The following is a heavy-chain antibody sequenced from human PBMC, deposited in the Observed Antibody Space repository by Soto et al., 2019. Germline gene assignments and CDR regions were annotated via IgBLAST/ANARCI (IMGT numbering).Heavy chain of an antibody. CDR3: ARDCGASCRAPDSYYYYGMDV. V-gene: IGHV1-69*13. CDR2: IIPIFGTA. Sequence: GASVKVSCKASGGTFSSYAISWVRQAPGQGLEWMGGIIPIFGTANYAQKLQGRVTITADESTSTAYMELSSLRSEDTAVYYCARDCGASCRAPDSYYYYGMDVWGQGTTVTVSS. J-gene: IGHJ6*02. CDR1: GGTFSSYA. D-gene: IGHD2-2*01.